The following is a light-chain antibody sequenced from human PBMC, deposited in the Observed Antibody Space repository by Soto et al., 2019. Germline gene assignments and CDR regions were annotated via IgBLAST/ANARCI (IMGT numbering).Light chain of an antibody. V-gene: IGLV2-14*03. J-gene: IGLJ3*02. Sequence: QSALTQPASVSGSPGQSITISCTGTSSDIGASNYVSWYQQQPDKAPKXXXXXVNYRPSGISSRFSGSKSANTASLTIFGXXXXXEAEYFCSSYALFGGGTKVTVL. CDR2: XVN. CDR1: SSDIGASNY. CDR3: SSYAL.